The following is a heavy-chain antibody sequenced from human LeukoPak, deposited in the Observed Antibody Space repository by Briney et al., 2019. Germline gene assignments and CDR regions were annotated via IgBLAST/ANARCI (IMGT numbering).Heavy chain of an antibody. D-gene: IGHD2-21*02. CDR2: ISSSGSTM. Sequence: GGSLRLSCAASGFTFSSYEMNWVRQAPGKGLEWVSYISSSGSTMLYADSVKGRFTTSRDTANNSLYLLMDSLRAEDTAVYYCARYCGGDCYEGMDVWGQGTTVTVSS. V-gene: IGHV3-48*03. J-gene: IGHJ6*02. CDR1: GFTFSSYE. CDR3: ARYCGGDCYEGMDV.